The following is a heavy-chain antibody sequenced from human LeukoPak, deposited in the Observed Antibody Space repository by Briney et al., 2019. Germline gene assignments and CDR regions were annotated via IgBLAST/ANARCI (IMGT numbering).Heavy chain of an antibody. V-gene: IGHV4-59*08. Sequence: SETLSLTCTVSGGSISSNYWSWIRQPPGKGLEWIGYIYYSGSTNYNPSLKSRVTISVDTSKNQFSLKLSSVTAADTAVYHCARVVTTSGFHFDYWGQGTLVTVSS. CDR3: ARVVTTSGFHFDY. J-gene: IGHJ4*02. CDR2: IYYSGST. D-gene: IGHD5-12*01. CDR1: GGSISSNY.